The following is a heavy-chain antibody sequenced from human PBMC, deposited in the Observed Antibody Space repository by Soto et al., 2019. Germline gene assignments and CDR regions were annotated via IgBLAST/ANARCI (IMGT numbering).Heavy chain of an antibody. J-gene: IGHJ3*01. V-gene: IGHV3-74*01. D-gene: IGHD1-7*01. CDR1: EFTFRSYW. CDR3: ARSLPGTYGAFDL. CDR2: ISGDGSST. Sequence: EVQLVDSGGGLVQPGGSLRLSCAASEFTFRSYWMHWVRQSPGKGLVWVSRISGDGSSTNYADSVKGRFTISRDNAKNTVYLQIDSLRDEDTAVYYCARSLPGTYGAFDLWGQGTMVTVSS.